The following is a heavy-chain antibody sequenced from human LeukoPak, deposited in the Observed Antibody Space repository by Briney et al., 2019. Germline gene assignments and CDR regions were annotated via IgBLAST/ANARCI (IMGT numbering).Heavy chain of an antibody. CDR2: IHYSGAT. D-gene: IGHD3-9*01. CDR1: GGSITGYY. V-gene: IGHV4-34*01. Sequence: SETLPLTCAVYGGSITGYYWSWIRQTPGRGLDWVGEIHYSGATSYNPPLKSRATISTDTSKNQFSLRLSSVTAADTAVYYCARGNILTGYCFDFWGQGALVTVSS. J-gene: IGHJ4*02. CDR3: ARGNILTGYCFDF.